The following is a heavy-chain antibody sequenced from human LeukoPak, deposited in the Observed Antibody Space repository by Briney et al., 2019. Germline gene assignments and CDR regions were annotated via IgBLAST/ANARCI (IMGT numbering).Heavy chain of an antibody. CDR2: INPNSGGT. J-gene: IGHJ4*02. V-gene: IGHV1-2*06. Sequence: GSVKVSCKASGYTFTGYYMHWVRQAPGQGLEWMGRINPNSGGTNNAQTFQGRVTMTMDTSISTAYMDLSRLRSDDTAVYYWARTPSRGSGSYWGQGTLVTVSS. CDR1: GYTFTGYY. CDR3: ARTPSRGSGSY. D-gene: IGHD3-10*01.